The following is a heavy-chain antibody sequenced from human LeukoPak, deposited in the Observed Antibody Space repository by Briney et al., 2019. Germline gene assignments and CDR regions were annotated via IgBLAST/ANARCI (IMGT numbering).Heavy chain of an antibody. CDR3: ARSKLGRQWLVPEDY. CDR2: IYYSGST. V-gene: IGHV4-59*08. CDR1: GGSISSYY. D-gene: IGHD6-19*01. J-gene: IGHJ4*02. Sequence: SETLSLTCTVSGGSISSYYWSWIRQPPGKGLEWIGYIYYSGSTNYNPSLKSRVTISVDTSKNQFSLKLSSVTAADTAVYYCARSKLGRQWLVPEDYWGQGTQVTVSS.